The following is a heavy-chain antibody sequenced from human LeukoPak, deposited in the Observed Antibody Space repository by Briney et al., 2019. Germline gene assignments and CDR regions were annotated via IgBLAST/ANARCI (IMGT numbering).Heavy chain of an antibody. J-gene: IGHJ4*02. CDR1: TGSMSGYY. CDR2: TYDGVST. D-gene: IGHD5-24*01. CDR3: ARGTEMTPIPGY. Sequence: SETLSLTCTVSTGSMSGYYWTWIRQPAGKGLEWIGRTYDGVSTYYNPSLESRVTISFDTSNNQFSLRMTSVTASDTAVYYCARGTEMTPIPGYWGRGTLVSISS. V-gene: IGHV4-4*07.